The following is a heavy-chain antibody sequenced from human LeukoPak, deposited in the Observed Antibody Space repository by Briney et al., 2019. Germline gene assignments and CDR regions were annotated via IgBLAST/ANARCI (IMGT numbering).Heavy chain of an antibody. V-gene: IGHV3-30*03. CDR3: AREWGPITMIVVGTFAY. CDR1: GFTFSSYG. J-gene: IGHJ4*02. CDR2: ISYDGSNK. D-gene: IGHD3-22*01. Sequence: GGSLRLSCAASGFTFSSYGMHWVRQAPGKGLEWVAVISYDGSNKYYADSVKGRFTISRGNSKNTLYLQMNSLRAEDTAVYYCAREWGPITMIVVGTFAYWGQGTLVTVSS.